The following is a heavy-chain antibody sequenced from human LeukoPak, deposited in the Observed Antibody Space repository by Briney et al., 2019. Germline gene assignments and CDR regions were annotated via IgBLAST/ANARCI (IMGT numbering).Heavy chain of an antibody. V-gene: IGHV4-59*01. CDR1: GGSISSYY. Sequence: PSETLSLTCTVSGGSISSYYWSWTRQPPGKGLEWIGYIYSSGSTNYNPSLKSRVTMSVDTSKNQFSLKVSSVTAADTAVYYCARVFDSGSQAYFYYMDVWGKGTTVTISS. D-gene: IGHD3-10*01. CDR3: ARVFDSGSQAYFYYMDV. CDR2: IYSSGST. J-gene: IGHJ6*03.